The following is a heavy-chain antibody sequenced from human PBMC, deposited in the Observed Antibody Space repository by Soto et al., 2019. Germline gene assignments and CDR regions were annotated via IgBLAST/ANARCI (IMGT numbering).Heavy chain of an antibody. CDR2: VYYSRSV. V-gene: IGHV4-59*01. CDR1: GDSIRPYY. Sequence: SETLSLTCTVSGDSIRPYYWTWIRQPPGKGLEWIGYVYYSRSVNYKSSLKSRVNMSVDTSKNQFSLRLNSVTAADTAVYYCARDTYDSFTAYSYYFDYWGQGTLVTVSS. CDR3: ARDTYDSFTAYSYYFDY. J-gene: IGHJ4*02. D-gene: IGHD3-9*01.